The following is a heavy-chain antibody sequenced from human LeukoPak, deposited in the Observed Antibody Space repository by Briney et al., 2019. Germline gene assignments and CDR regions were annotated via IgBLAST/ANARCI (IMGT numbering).Heavy chain of an antibody. CDR1: GGTFSSYA. CDR3: ARGLVPYYYDSSGYYGFDY. Sequence: SVKVSCKASGGTFSSYAISWVRQAPGQGLEWMGGIIPIFGTANYAQKFQGRVTITADESTSTAYMELSSLRSEDTAVYYCARGLVPYYYDSSGYYGFDYWGQGTLVTVSS. V-gene: IGHV1-69*13. CDR2: IIPIFGTA. J-gene: IGHJ4*02. D-gene: IGHD3-22*01.